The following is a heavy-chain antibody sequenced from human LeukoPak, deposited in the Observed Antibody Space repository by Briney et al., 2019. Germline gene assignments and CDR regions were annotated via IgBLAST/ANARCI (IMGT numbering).Heavy chain of an antibody. CDR2: ISGSGGST. V-gene: IGHV3-23*01. CDR3: ARLSGYSYDC. Sequence: GGSLRLSCAASGFTFSSYAMSWVRQAPGKGLEWVSAISGSGGSTYYADSVKGRFTISRDNSKNTLYLQLNSLRAGDTAVYYCARLSGYSYDCWGQGTLVTVSS. CDR1: GFTFSSYA. J-gene: IGHJ1*01. D-gene: IGHD5-18*01.